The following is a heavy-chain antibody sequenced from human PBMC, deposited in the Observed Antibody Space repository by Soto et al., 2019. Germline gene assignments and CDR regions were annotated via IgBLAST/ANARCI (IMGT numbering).Heavy chain of an antibody. D-gene: IGHD6-19*01. CDR3: AKVGGWP. V-gene: IGHV3-23*01. CDR2: ISGSGGTP. CDR1: GFICSSYA. Sequence: SGGVLRPSWAASGFICSSYARRWGRQAPGKGREWVSAISGSGGTPYYADSVKGRFTISRDNSNNTLYLQMTSLTAEDTAVYYCAKVGGWPWGQGTLVTVSS. J-gene: IGHJ5*02.